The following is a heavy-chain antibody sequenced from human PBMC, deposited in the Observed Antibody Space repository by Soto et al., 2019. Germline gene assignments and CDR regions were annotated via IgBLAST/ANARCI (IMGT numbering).Heavy chain of an antibody. CDR3: TTLKGYYDSSGYYDAFDI. CDR2: IKSKTDGGTT. V-gene: IGHV3-15*01. D-gene: IGHD3-22*01. Sequence: GGSLRLSCAASGFTFSNAWMSWVRQAPGKGLEWVGRIKSKTDGGTTDYAAPVKGRFTISRDDSKNTLYLQMNSLKTEDTAVYYCTTLKGYYDSSGYYDAFDIWGQGTMVTVSS. J-gene: IGHJ3*02. CDR1: GFTFSNAW.